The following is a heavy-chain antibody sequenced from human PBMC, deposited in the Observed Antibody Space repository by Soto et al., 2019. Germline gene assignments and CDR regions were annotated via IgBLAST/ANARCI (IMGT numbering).Heavy chain of an antibody. J-gene: IGHJ4*02. D-gene: IGHD3-10*01. CDR1: GFTFSSYA. CDR2: ISCSGGST. CDR3: AKDSVYLDGASDY. V-gene: IGHV3-23*01. Sequence: GGSLRLSCAASGFTFSSYAMSWVRQAPGKGLEWVSVISCSGGSTYYADSVKGRFTISRDNSKNTLYLQMNSLRAEDTAVYYCAKDSVYLDGASDYWGQGTLVTVSS.